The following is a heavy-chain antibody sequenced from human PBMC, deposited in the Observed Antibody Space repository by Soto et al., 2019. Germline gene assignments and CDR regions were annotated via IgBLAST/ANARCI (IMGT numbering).Heavy chain of an antibody. Sequence: GASVKVSCKASGGTFSSYAISWVRQAPGQGLEWMGGIIPIFGTANYAQKFQGRVTITADKSTSTAYMELSSLRSEDTAVYYCARDPVVVPANADYYYYYYGMDVWGQGTTVTVPS. J-gene: IGHJ6*02. CDR1: GGTFSSYA. D-gene: IGHD2-2*01. CDR3: ARDPVVVPANADYYYYYYGMDV. CDR2: IIPIFGTA. V-gene: IGHV1-69*06.